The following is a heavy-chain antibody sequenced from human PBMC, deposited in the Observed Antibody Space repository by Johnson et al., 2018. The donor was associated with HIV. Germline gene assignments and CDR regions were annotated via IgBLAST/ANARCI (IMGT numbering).Heavy chain of an antibody. CDR3: AKDEAQTLVSAGTDAFDF. V-gene: IGHV3-13*01. CDR2: IGTAGDT. CDR1: GFTFSSYD. J-gene: IGHJ3*01. Sequence: VQLVESGGGLVQPGGSLRLSCAASGFTFSSYDMHWVRQATGKGLEWVSAIGTAGDTYYPGSVKGRFTISRDNSKNTLYLQMNRLRSDDTAVYYCAKDEAQTLVSAGTDAFDFWGQGTVVTGS. D-gene: IGHD6-13*01.